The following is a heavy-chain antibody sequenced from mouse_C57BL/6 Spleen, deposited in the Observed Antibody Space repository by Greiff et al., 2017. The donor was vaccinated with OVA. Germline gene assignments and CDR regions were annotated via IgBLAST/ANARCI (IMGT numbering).Heavy chain of an antibody. CDR1: GFNIKDYY. D-gene: IGHD1-1*01. CDR3: ARGWTTVVATRAMDY. J-gene: IGHJ4*01. CDR2: IDPEDGET. Sequence: VQLKQSGAELVKPGASVKLSCTASGFNIKDYYMHWVKQRTEQGLEWIGRIDPEDGETKYAPKFQGKATITADTSSNTAYLQLSSLTSEDTAVYYCARGWTTVVATRAMDYWGQGTSVTVSS. V-gene: IGHV14-2*01.